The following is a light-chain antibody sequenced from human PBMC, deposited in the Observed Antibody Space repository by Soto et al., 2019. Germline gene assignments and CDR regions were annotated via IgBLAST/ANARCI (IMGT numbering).Light chain of an antibody. J-gene: IGKJ3*01. CDR1: QRISSW. Sequence: SASFKNGVTXXSRASQRISSWLAWYQQKPGKADKLLIYAACILQSEVASRFSGTGSGTDFTLTISRLQPEHFATYYCHQSYATRLAFG. CDR2: AAC. V-gene: IGKV1-39*01. CDR3: HQSYATRLA.